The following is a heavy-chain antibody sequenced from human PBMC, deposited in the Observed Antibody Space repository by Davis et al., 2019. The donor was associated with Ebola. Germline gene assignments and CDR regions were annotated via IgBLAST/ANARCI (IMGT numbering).Heavy chain of an antibody. V-gene: IGHV1-18*04. CDR1: GYTFTNYG. CDR3: ARGTDFDWLSSLYYYYGMDV. J-gene: IGHJ6*02. CDR2: INPHNGNT. D-gene: IGHD3-9*01. Sequence: AASVKVSCKASGYTFTNYGITWVRQAPGQGLEWMGWINPHNGNTNYAQNVQGRVTMTTETSTSTAYMELRSLRSDDTAVYYCARGTDFDWLSSLYYYYGMDVWGQGTTVTVSS.